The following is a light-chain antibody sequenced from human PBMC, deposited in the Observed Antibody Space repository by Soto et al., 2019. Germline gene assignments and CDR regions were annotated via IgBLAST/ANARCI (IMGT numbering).Light chain of an antibody. CDR1: SGYNIYA. J-gene: IGLJ2*01. Sequence: QPVLTQSPSASASLGASVNLTCTLNSGYNIYAIAWHQQQPEKGPRYLMKLNSDGSHRKGDGIPDRFSGSSSGTERYLTISSLQSDDEADYYCQTWDTGIVVFGGGTKLTVL. CDR3: QTWDTGIVV. V-gene: IGLV4-69*01. CDR2: LNSDGSH.